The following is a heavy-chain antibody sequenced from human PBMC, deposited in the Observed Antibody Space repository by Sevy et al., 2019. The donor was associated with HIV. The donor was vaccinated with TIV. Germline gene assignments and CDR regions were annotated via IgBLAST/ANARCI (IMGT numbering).Heavy chain of an antibody. CDR1: GFTFSSYA. V-gene: IGHV3-23*01. Sequence: GGSLRLSCAASGFTFSSYAMSWVRQAPGKGLERVSTISPSGAGAFYADSVKGRFTISRDSSKNTLYLQMNSLRAEDTAVYYCAKKKALPTTSGGYCFDYWGQGTLVTVSS. J-gene: IGHJ4*02. D-gene: IGHD1-26*01. CDR2: ISPSGAGA. CDR3: AKKKALPTTSGGYCFDY.